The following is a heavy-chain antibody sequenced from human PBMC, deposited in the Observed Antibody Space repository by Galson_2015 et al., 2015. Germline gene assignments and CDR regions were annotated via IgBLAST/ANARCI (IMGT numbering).Heavy chain of an antibody. CDR3: ARGPYYDILTGHDYYFDY. Sequence: SVKVSCKASGYTFTSYGISWVRQAPGQGLEWMGWISAYNGNTNYAQKLQGGVTMTTDTSTSTAYMELRSLRSDDTAVYYCARGPYYDILTGHDYYFDYWGQGTLVTVSS. D-gene: IGHD3-9*01. CDR2: ISAYNGNT. CDR1: GYTFTSYG. J-gene: IGHJ4*02. V-gene: IGHV1-18*01.